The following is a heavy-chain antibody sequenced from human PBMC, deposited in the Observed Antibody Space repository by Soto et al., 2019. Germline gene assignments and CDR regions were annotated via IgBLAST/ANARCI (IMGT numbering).Heavy chain of an antibody. D-gene: IGHD2-15*01. CDR3: ARGVVVVVAATPNNWFDP. CDR2: IYYSGST. CDR1: GGSISSGDYY. V-gene: IGHV4-30-4*01. J-gene: IGHJ5*02. Sequence: LSLTCTVSGGSISSGDYYWSWIRQPPGKGLEWIGYIYYSGSTYYNPSLKSRVTISVDTSKNQFSLKLSSVTAADTAVYYCARGVVVVVAATPNNWFDPWGQGTLVTVSS.